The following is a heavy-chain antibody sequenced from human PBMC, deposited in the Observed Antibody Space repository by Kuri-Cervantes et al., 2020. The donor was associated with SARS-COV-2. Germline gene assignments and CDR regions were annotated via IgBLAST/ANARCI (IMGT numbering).Heavy chain of an antibody. Sequence: ASVKVSCKASGYTFTGYYMHWVRQAPGQGLERMGWINPNSGGTNYAQKFQGRVTMTRDTSISTAYMELSRLRSDDTAVYYCARGGTGIFTWFDPWGQGTLVTVSS. V-gene: IGHV1-2*02. J-gene: IGHJ5*02. CDR2: INPNSGGT. CDR3: ARGGTGIFTWFDP. CDR1: GYTFTGYY.